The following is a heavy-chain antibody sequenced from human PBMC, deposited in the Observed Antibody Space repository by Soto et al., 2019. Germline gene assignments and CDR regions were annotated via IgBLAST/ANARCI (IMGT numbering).Heavy chain of an antibody. CDR1: GGSFSGYY. CDR3: ARGPPLYCTNGVCYLYYYYMDV. D-gene: IGHD2-8*01. J-gene: IGHJ6*03. CDR2: INHSGST. V-gene: IGHV4-34*01. Sequence: QVQLQQWGAGLLKPSETLSLTCAVYGGSFSGYYWSWIRQPPGKGLEWIGEINHSGSTNYNPSLRSRVTLSVDTSKNQFSLKLSSVTAADTAVYYCARGPPLYCTNGVCYLYYYYMDVWGKGTTVTVSS.